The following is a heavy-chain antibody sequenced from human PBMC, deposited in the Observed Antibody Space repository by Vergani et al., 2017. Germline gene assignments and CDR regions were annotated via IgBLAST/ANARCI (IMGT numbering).Heavy chain of an antibody. J-gene: IGHJ4*02. Sequence: QVQLVQSGAEVKKPGASVKVSCKASGYTFTGYYIHWVRQAPGQGLEWMGWINPNSGGTNYAQKCQGRVTMNRDPYISTAYMELSRLRSDDTAVYYCARDVSVITMVREVNFDYWGQGTLVTVSS. CDR2: INPNSGGT. V-gene: IGHV1-2*02. CDR3: ARDVSVITMVREVNFDY. CDR1: GYTFTGYY. D-gene: IGHD3-10*01.